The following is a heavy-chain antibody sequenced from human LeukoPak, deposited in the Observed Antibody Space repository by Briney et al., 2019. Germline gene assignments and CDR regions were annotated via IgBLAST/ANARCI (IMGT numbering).Heavy chain of an antibody. D-gene: IGHD1-26*01. J-gene: IGHJ6*03. CDR3: ARDRGRELPMDV. V-gene: IGHV3-7*01. Sequence: GGSLRLSCAASGFTVSTNYMNWVRQAPGKGLEWVANIKQDGSEKYYVDSVKGRFTISRDNAKNSLYLQMNSLRAEDTAVYYCARDRGRELPMDVWGKGTTVTVSS. CDR1: GFTVSTNY. CDR2: IKQDGSEK.